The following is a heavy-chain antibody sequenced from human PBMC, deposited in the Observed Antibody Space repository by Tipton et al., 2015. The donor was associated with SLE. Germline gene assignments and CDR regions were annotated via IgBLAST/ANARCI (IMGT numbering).Heavy chain of an antibody. CDR1: GYSISSGYY. J-gene: IGHJ4*02. CDR3: ARDEDRGEWELSGLYYFDY. D-gene: IGHD1-26*01. V-gene: IGHV4-38-2*02. CDR2: INHSGST. Sequence: GLVKPSETLSLTCAVSGYSISSGYYWGWIRQPPGKGLEWIGEINHSGSTNYNPSLKSRVTISVDTSKNQFSLKLSSVTAADTAVYYCARDEDRGEWELSGLYYFDYWGQGTLVTVSS.